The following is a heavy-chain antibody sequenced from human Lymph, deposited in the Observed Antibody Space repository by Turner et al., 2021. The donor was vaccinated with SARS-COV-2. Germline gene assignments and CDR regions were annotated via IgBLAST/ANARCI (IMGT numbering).Heavy chain of an antibody. D-gene: IGHD2-15*01. CDR1: GYTFTSYY. Sequence: QVQLVQSGAEVKKPGASVKVSCKASGYTFTSYYMHWVRQAPGQGLEWMGIINPSGDSTSYAQKFQDRVTMTRDTSTSTVYMELSSLRSEDTAVYYCARVGPGGFDYWGQGTPVTVSS. J-gene: IGHJ4*02. CDR2: INPSGDST. CDR3: ARVGPGGFDY. V-gene: IGHV1-46*01.